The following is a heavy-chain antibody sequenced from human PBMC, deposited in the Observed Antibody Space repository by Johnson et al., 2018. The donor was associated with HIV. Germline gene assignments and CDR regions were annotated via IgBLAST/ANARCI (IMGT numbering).Heavy chain of an antibody. J-gene: IGHJ3*02. CDR1: EFTFSYYW. V-gene: IGHV3-7*03. CDR2: IKQDGSEK. D-gene: IGHD6-13*01. Sequence: VQLVESGGGLVQPGGSLRLSCAASEFTFSYYWMSWVRQGPGKGLEWVANIKQDGSEKYYVDSVKGRFTISRDNAKNTLYLRMNSLRAEDTAVYYCAKDRASSSWYGWDAFDIWGQGTMVTVSS. CDR3: AKDRASSSWYGWDAFDI.